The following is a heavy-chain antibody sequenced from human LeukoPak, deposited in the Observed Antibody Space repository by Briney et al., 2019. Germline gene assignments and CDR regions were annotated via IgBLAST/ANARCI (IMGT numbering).Heavy chain of an antibody. CDR2: IYYSGST. J-gene: IGHJ6*02. V-gene: IGHV4-30-4*02. CDR3: ARTQGGFYGMDV. D-gene: IGHD1-26*01. Sequence: SETLSLTCTISGGSISSGDYYWSWIRQPPGKGLEWIGYIYYSGSTYYNPSLKSRVTISVDTSKNQFSLKLSSVTAADTAVYYCARTQGGFYGMDVWGQGTTVTVSS. CDR1: GGSISSGDYY.